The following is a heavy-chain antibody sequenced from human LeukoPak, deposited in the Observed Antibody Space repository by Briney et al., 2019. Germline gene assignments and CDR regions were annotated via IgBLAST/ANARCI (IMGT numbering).Heavy chain of an antibody. CDR1: GFTFSSYW. J-gene: IGHJ5*02. CDR3: ARIVVVVNNWFDR. V-gene: IGHV3-7*01. CDR2: IKQDGSEK. Sequence: GGSLRLSCAASGFTFSSYWMSWVRQAPGKGLEWVANIKQDGSEKYYVDSVKGRFTISRDNAKNSLYLQMNSLRAEDTAVYYCARIVVVVNNWFDRWGQGTLVTVSS. D-gene: IGHD3-22*01.